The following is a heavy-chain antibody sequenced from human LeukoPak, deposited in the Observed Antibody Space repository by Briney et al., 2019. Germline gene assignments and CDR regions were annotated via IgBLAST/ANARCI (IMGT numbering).Heavy chain of an antibody. D-gene: IGHD2-21*02. Sequence: PSETLSLTCAVFGGSFSSYYWSWIRQPPGKGLEWIGSINYSGSTYYNPSLKSRVTISVDTSKNQFSLKVTSVTAADTAVYYCARLYCGADCSIDYWGQGTLVTVFS. CDR1: GGSFSSYY. V-gene: IGHV4-34*01. J-gene: IGHJ4*02. CDR3: ARLYCGADCSIDY. CDR2: INYSGST.